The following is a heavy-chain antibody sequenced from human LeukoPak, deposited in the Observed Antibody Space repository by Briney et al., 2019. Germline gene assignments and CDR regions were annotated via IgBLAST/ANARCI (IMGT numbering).Heavy chain of an antibody. J-gene: IGHJ4*02. CDR3: AREAVQWLVPLDY. V-gene: IGHV3-48*01. CDR2: ISSSSSTI. Sequence: GGSLRLSCAASGFTFSSYSMNWVRQAPGKGLEWVSYISSSSSTIYYADSVKGRFTISRDNAKNSLYLQMNSLRAEDTAVYYCAREAVQWLVPLDYWGQGTLVTVSS. D-gene: IGHD6-19*01. CDR1: GFTFSSYS.